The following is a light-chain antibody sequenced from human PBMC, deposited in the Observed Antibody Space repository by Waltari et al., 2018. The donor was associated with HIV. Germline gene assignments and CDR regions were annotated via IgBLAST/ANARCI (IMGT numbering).Light chain of an antibody. CDR1: QSLLYRSTNKDY. CDR3: QQYYSTPWT. Sequence: DIVMTQSPDSLAVSLGERAPIHCKSTQSLLYRSTNKDYVAWYQQKPGQPPKLLIYWASIRESGVPDRFSGSGSGTDFTLTISNLQAEDVAVYYCQQYYSTPWTFGQGTKVEIK. J-gene: IGKJ1*01. CDR2: WAS. V-gene: IGKV4-1*01.